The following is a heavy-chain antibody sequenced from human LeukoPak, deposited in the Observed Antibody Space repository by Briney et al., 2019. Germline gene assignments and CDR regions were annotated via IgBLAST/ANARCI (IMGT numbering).Heavy chain of an antibody. CDR1: GFTFSSYA. D-gene: IGHD5-18*01. J-gene: IGHJ4*02. CDR3: AREERGYSLN. V-gene: IGHV3-64*01. CDR2: ISSNGGST. Sequence: PGGSLRLSCAASGFTFSSYAMHWVRQAPGKGLEYVSAISSNGGSTYYANSVKGRFTISRDNSKNTLYLQIGSLRAEDMAVYYCAREERGYSLNWGQGTLVTVSS.